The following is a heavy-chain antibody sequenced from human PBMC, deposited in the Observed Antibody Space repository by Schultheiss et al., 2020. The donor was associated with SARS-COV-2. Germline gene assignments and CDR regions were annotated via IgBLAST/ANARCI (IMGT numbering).Heavy chain of an antibody. Sequence: SETLSLTCTVSGGSVSSGSYYWSWIRQPPVKGLEWIGYIYYSGSTNYNPSLKSRVTISVDTSKNQFSLKLSSVTAADTAEYYCARAGAITGTTSLFDYWGQGTLVTVSS. CDR3: ARAGAITGTTSLFDY. CDR2: IYYSGST. D-gene: IGHD1-7*01. CDR1: GGSVSSGSYY. V-gene: IGHV4-61*01. J-gene: IGHJ4*02.